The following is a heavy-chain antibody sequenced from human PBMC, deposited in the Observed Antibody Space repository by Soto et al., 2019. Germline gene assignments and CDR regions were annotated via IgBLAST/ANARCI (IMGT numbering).Heavy chain of an antibody. V-gene: IGHV1-8*01. CDR2: MNPNSGDK. CDR3: ARGGGGRWYSGDY. CDR1: GYTFTNYH. Sequence: QVQLVQSGAEVKKPGASVKVSCKASGYTFTNYHIHWVRQATGQGLDWMGWMNPNSGDKGYAQKFQGRVTMTWDTPTTADYMEKGGLGSGDPAGDYCARGGGGRWYSGDYWGQGTLVTVSS. D-gene: IGHD6-13*01. J-gene: IGHJ4*02.